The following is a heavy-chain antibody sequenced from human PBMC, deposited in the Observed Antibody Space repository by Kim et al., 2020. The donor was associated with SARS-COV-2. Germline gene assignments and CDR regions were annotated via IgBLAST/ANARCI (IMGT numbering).Heavy chain of an antibody. CDR1: GYTFTSYN. CDR2: MNPNIGNA. V-gene: IGHV1-8*01. CDR3: ARGASVAGNYYFDY. Sequence: ASVKVSCKASGYTFTSYNMNWVRQATGQGLEWMGWMNPNIGNAGFAQKFQDRIIMTRNTSISTAYMELSSLRSDDTAVYFCARGASVAGNYYFDYWGQGTLVTVPS. D-gene: IGHD6-19*01. J-gene: IGHJ4*02.